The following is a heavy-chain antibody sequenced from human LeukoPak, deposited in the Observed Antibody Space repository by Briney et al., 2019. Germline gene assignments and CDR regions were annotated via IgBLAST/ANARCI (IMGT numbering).Heavy chain of an antibody. D-gene: IGHD1-26*01. CDR1: GFTVSSNC. CDR3: ARDPTVGATRDYLGY. J-gene: IGHJ4*02. Sequence: PGGSLTLSCAASGFTVSSNCMSWVRQAPGKGLEWVSVIHSGDTTYYADSVKGRFTISRDNSKNTLYLQMNSLRAEDTAVYYCARDPTVGATRDYLGYWGQGGLVSVSS. CDR2: IHSGDTT. V-gene: IGHV3-66*01.